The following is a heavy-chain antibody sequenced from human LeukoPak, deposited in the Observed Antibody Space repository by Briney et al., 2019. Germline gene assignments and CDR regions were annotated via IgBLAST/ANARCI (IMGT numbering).Heavy chain of an antibody. D-gene: IGHD2-8*02. CDR3: ARDEDLSQTTGGVMLFDI. CDR1: GYTFTSYY. CDR2: INPSGGST. J-gene: IGHJ3*02. Sequence: ASVKVSCKASGYTFTSYYMHWVRQAPGQGLEWMGIINPSGGSTSYAQKFQGRVTMTRDMSTSTVYMELSSLRSEDTAVYYCARDEDLSQTTGGVMLFDIWGQGTMVTVSS. V-gene: IGHV1-46*01.